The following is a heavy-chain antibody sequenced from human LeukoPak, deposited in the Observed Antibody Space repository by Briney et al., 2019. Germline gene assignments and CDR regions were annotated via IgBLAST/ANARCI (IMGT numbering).Heavy chain of an antibody. V-gene: IGHV3-23*01. CDR3: AKDLNYDSSGYYYVDGMDV. J-gene: IGHJ6*02. Sequence: GGSLRLSCAASGFTFSSYAMSWVRQAPGKGLEWVSAISGSDGSTYYADSVKGRFTISRDNSKNTLYLQMNSLRAEDTAVYYCAKDLNYDSSGYYYVDGMDVWGQGTTVTVSS. CDR2: ISGSDGST. D-gene: IGHD3-22*01. CDR1: GFTFSSYA.